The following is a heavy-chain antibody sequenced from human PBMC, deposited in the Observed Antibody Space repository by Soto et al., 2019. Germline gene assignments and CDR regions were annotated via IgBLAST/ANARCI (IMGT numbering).Heavy chain of an antibody. CDR3: ASSSGSYWQLDY. CDR1: GYTFTSYA. D-gene: IGHD1-26*01. Sequence: QVQLVQSGAEVKKPGASVKVSCKASGYTFTSYAMHWVGQAPGQRLEWMGWINAGNGNTKYSQKFQGRVTITRDTSASTAYMELSSLRSEDTAVYYCASSSGSYWQLDYWGQGTLVTVSS. V-gene: IGHV1-3*01. CDR2: INAGNGNT. J-gene: IGHJ4*02.